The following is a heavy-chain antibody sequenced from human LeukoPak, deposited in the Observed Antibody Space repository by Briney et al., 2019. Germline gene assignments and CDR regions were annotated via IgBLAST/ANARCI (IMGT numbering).Heavy chain of an antibody. J-gene: IGHJ5*02. CDR1: GYTFTGYY. CDR3: ARVLQPYYDSSGYNNWFDP. Sequence: ASVKVSCKASGYTFTGYYMHWVRQAPGQGLEWMGWINRNSGGTNYAQKFQGRVTMTRDTSISTAYMELSRLRSDDTAVYYCARVLQPYYDSSGYNNWFDPWGQGTLVTVSS. D-gene: IGHD3-22*01. V-gene: IGHV1-2*02. CDR2: INRNSGGT.